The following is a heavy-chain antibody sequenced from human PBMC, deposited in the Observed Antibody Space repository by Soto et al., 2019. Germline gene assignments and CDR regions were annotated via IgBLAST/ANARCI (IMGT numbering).Heavy chain of an antibody. CDR1: GFTFSSFA. V-gene: IGHV3-23*01. Sequence: GGSLRLSCAASGFTFSSFAMSWVRQAPGKGLEWVSGINSRAGTTYYADSVKGRLTISRDNSKNTLYLQMNSLTAEDTAVYYCAKDRSSTSCYAFDYWGRGTLVTVSS. D-gene: IGHD2-2*01. J-gene: IGHJ4*02. CDR3: AKDRSSTSCYAFDY. CDR2: INSRAGTT.